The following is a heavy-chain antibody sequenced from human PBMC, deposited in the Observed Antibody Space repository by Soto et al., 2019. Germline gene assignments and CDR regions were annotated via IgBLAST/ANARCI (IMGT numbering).Heavy chain of an antibody. V-gene: IGHV3-48*01. D-gene: IGHD5-12*01. CDR3: ARDASAEMATSYGMDV. J-gene: IGHJ6*02. CDR1: GFTFSSYS. CDR2: ISSSSSTT. Sequence: GGSLILSCAASGFTFSSYSMNWVRKAPGKGLEWVSYISSSSSTTYYADSVKGRFTISRDNSKNTLYLQMNSLRAEDTAVYYCARDASAEMATSYGMDVWGQGTTVTVSS.